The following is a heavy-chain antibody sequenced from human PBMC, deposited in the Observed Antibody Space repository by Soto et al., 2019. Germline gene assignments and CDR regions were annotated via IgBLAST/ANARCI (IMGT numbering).Heavy chain of an antibody. CDR2: IYYSGST. V-gene: IGHV4-59*01. Sequence: PSETLSLTCTVSGGSISSYYWSWIRQPPGKGLEWIGYIYYSGSTNYNPSLKSRVTISVDTSKNQFSLKLSSVTAADTAVYYCARSKNLRFGEILSADYWGQGTLVTVSS. CDR1: GGSISSYY. D-gene: IGHD3-10*01. J-gene: IGHJ4*02. CDR3: ARSKNLRFGEILSADY.